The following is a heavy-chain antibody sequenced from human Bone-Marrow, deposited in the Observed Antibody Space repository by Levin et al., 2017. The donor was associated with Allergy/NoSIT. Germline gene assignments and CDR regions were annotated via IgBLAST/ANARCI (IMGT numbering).Heavy chain of an antibody. D-gene: IGHD5-18*01. J-gene: IGHJ4*02. CDR2: ISGSGGTT. CDR1: GFTFSSYA. Sequence: TGGSLRLSCAASGFTFSSYAMTWVRQAPGKGLEWVSGISGSGGTTYYADSVKGRFTISRDNSKNTLYLQMNSLRAEDTAIYYCASGARGYSYGNWGQGTLVTVSS. CDR3: ASGARGYSYGN. V-gene: IGHV3-23*01.